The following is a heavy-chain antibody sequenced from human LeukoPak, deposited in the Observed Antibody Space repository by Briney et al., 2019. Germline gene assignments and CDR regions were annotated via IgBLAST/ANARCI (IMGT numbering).Heavy chain of an antibody. J-gene: IGHJ4*02. D-gene: IGHD3-10*01. CDR1: GFTFSSYA. V-gene: IGHV3-23*01. Sequence: GGSLRLSCAASGFTFSSYAMSWVRQAPGKGLEWVSAISGSGGSTYYADSVKGRFTISRDNSKNTLYLQMNSLRAEDTAVYYWGRGARNYYTGGGGGGWGQGTLVTVSS. CDR3: GRGARNYYTGGGGGG. CDR2: ISGSGGST.